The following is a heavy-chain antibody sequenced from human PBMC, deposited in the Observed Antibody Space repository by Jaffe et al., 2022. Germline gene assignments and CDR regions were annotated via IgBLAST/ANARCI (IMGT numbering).Heavy chain of an antibody. CDR3: AKVASGFLEWFPFYLDY. J-gene: IGHJ4*02. Sequence: QVQLVESGGGVVQPGGSLRLSCAASGFTFSSYGMHWVRQAPGKGLEWVAFIRYDGSNKYYADSVKGRFTISRDNSKNTLYLQMNSLRAEDTAVYYCAKVASGFLEWFPFYLDYWGQGTLVTVSS. V-gene: IGHV3-30*02. CDR1: GFTFSSYG. D-gene: IGHD3-3*01. CDR2: IRYDGSNK.